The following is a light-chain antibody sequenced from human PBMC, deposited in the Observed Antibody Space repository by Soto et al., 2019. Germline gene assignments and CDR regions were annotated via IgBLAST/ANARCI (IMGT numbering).Light chain of an antibody. CDR3: QQTRAYPST. J-gene: IGKJ4*01. V-gene: IGKV1-9*01. Sequence: DIQMTQSPSTLSASVGDRVTITCRASQDITSYLAWYQQKPGKAPNLRIEGASPLQRGGPSRVSGSGSGTDVTRTSSSLQAEDFASYYCQQTRAYPSTFGGGTKVDIK. CDR1: QDITSY. CDR2: GAS.